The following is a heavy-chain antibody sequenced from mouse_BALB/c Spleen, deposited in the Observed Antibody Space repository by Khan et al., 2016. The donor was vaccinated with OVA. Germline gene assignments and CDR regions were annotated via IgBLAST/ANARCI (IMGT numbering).Heavy chain of an antibody. V-gene: IGHV2-6-1*01. CDR1: GFSLTNYG. CDR3: ARQPYYHYNIMDY. J-gene: IGHJ4*01. CDR2: IWNDGNT. D-gene: IGHD2-10*01. Sequence: QVQLKQSGPGLAAPSQSLSITCTISGFSLTNYGVHWVRQSPGKGLEWLAVIWNDGNTNYNSALKSRLTITKDNSQSQVFLKMNSLQTDDTAIYFCARQPYYHYNIMDYWGQGTSVPVSS.